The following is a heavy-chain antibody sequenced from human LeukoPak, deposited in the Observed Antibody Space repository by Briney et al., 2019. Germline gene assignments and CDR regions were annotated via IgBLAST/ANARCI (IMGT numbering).Heavy chain of an antibody. CDR1: GYTFTGYY. V-gene: IGHV1-2*02. CDR3: ARVPFGSSGYGTIDY. CDR2: INPNSGGT. D-gene: IGHD3-22*01. J-gene: IGHJ4*02. Sequence: ASVKVSCQASGYTFTGYYMHWVRQAPGQGLEWMGWINPNSGGTNYAQKFQGRVTMTRDTSISTAYMELSRLRSDDTAVYYCARVPFGSSGYGTIDYWGQGTLVTVSS.